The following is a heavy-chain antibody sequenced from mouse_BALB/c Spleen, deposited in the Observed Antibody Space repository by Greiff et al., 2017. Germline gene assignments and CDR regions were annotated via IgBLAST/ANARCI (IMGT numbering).Heavy chain of an antibody. CDR2: IRLKSNNYAT. CDR1: GFTFSNYW. V-gene: IGHV6-6*02. CDR3: TGGIDY. Sequence: EVKLMESGGGLVQPGGSMKLSCVASGFTFSNYWMNWVRQSPEKGLEWVAEIRLKSNNYATHYAESVKGRFTISRDDSKSSVYLQMNNLRAEDTGIYYCTGGIDYWGQGTTLTVSS. J-gene: IGHJ2*01.